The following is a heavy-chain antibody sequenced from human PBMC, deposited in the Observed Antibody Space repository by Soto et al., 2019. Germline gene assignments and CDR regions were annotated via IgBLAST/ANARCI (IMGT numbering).Heavy chain of an antibody. Sequence: ASLKVSCKSSGYPFTSYVISWVRQAPGQGLEWMGWISAYNGNTNYAQKLQGRVTMTTDTSTSTAYMELRSLRSDDTAVYYCAGHDFWSGYYSVPRQEDAFDIWGQGTMVTVSS. CDR1: GYPFTSYV. CDR2: ISAYNGNT. CDR3: AGHDFWSGYYSVPRQEDAFDI. J-gene: IGHJ3*02. V-gene: IGHV1-18*01. D-gene: IGHD3-3*01.